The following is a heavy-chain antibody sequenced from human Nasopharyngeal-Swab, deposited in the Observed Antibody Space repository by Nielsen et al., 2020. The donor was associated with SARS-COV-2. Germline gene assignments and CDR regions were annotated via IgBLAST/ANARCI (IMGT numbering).Heavy chain of an antibody. J-gene: IGHJ6*02. V-gene: IGHV3-33*01. Sequence: GESLKISCAASGFTFSSYGMHWVRQAPGKGLEWVSLIWYDGSNEYYADSVKGRFTVSRDNSKSTLYLQMNSLRAEDTAVYYCARGRGGGYDPWGYYYYDMDVWGHGTTVTVSS. D-gene: IGHD5-12*01. CDR2: IWYDGSNE. CDR3: ARGRGGGYDPWGYYYYDMDV. CDR1: GFTFSSYG.